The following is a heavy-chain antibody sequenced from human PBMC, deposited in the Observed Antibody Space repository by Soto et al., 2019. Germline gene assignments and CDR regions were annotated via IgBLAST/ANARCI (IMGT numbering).Heavy chain of an antibody. CDR3: AKDLDYDSSGRDAFDI. CDR2: ISYDGSNK. CDR1: GFTFSSYG. V-gene: IGHV3-30*18. D-gene: IGHD3-22*01. Sequence: QVQLVESGGGVVQPGRSLRLSCAASGFTFSSYGMHWVRQAPGKGLEWVAVISYDGSNKYYADSVKGRFTISRDNSKNTLYLQMNSLRAEDTAVYYFAKDLDYDSSGRDAFDIWGQGTMVTVSS. J-gene: IGHJ3*02.